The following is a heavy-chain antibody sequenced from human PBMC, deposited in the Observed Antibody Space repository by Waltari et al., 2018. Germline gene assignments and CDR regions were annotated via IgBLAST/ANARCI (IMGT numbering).Heavy chain of an antibody. CDR1: GGSISSSSYY. J-gene: IGHJ3*02. CDR3: ARNTGDAFDI. Sequence: QLQLQESGPGLLKPSETLSLTCTVSGGSISSSSYYWGWIRQPPGKGLEWIGSIYYSGSTYYNPSLKSRVTISVDTSKNQFSLKLSSVTAADTAVYYCARNTGDAFDIWGQGTMVTVSS. CDR2: IYYSGST. D-gene: IGHD2-2*02. V-gene: IGHV4-39*07.